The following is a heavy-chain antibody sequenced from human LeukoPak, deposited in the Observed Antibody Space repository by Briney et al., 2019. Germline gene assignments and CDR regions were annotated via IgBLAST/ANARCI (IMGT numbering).Heavy chain of an antibody. CDR2: ISYDGSNK. J-gene: IGHJ6*03. CDR1: GFTFSSYA. Sequence: GRSLRLSCAASGFTFSSYAMHWVRQAPGKGLEWVAVISYDGSNKYYADSVKGRFTISRDNSKNTLYLQMNSLRAEDTAVYYCARDGRIAAAGKGSYYYYYYMDVWGKGTTVTVSS. CDR3: ARDGRIAAAGKGSYYYYYYMDV. V-gene: IGHV3-30-3*01. D-gene: IGHD6-13*01.